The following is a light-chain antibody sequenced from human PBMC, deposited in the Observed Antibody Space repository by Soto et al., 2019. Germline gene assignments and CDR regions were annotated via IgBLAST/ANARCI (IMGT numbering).Light chain of an antibody. J-gene: IGLJ2*01. CDR1: RSDVGRYNH. Sequence: QSALTQPPSVSGSPGQSVSISCTGTRSDVGRYNHVSWYQQPPGTAPKLMIYDVSNRPSGVPDRFSGSKSGNTASLTISGLQAEDEAEYYCSSYTGSSTLVVFGGGTKLTVL. CDR3: SSYTGSSTLVV. CDR2: DVS. V-gene: IGLV2-18*02.